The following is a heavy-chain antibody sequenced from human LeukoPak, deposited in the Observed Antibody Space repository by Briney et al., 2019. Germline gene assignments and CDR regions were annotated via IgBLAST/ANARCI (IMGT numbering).Heavy chain of an antibody. V-gene: IGHV1-46*01. Sequence: ASVKVSCKASGYTFTSYYMHWVRQAPGQGLEWMGTINPSGGSTSYAQKFQGRVTMTRDMSTSTVYMELSSLRSEDTAVYYCAAQRRDIVVVVAENWFDPWGQGTLVTVSS. CDR3: AAQRRDIVVVVAENWFDP. D-gene: IGHD2-15*01. CDR2: INPSGGST. CDR1: GYTFTSYY. J-gene: IGHJ5*02.